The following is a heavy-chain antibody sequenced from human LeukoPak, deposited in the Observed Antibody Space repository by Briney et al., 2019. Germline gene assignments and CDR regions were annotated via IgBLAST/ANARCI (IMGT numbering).Heavy chain of an antibody. CDR3: ARQKLPRFLEWLLPQYNWFDP. CDR1: GYTFTSYG. V-gene: IGHV1-18*01. J-gene: IGHJ5*02. D-gene: IGHD3-3*01. CDR2: ISAYNGNT. Sequence: ASVKVSCKASGYTFTSYGISWVRQAPGQGLEWMGWISAYNGNTNYAQKLQDRVTMTTDTSTSTAYMELRSLRSDDTAVYYCARQKLPRFLEWLLPQYNWFDPWGQGTLVTVSS.